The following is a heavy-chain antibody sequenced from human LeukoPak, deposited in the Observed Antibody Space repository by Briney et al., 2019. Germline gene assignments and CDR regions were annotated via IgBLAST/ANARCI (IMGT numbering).Heavy chain of an antibody. CDR2: IYPGDSDT. V-gene: IGHV5-51*01. J-gene: IGHJ6*02. D-gene: IGHD3-10*01. CDR3: ARSLPGTMLRGYGIDA. CDR1: GYSFTNYW. Sequence: GESLKISCKASGYSFTNYWIGWVRHMPGKGLELIGIIYPGDSDTRYRPSFQGQVTISADKSKSTAYLQGGSLKASDTAMYYCARSLPGTMLRGYGIDAWGQGTTVTVSS.